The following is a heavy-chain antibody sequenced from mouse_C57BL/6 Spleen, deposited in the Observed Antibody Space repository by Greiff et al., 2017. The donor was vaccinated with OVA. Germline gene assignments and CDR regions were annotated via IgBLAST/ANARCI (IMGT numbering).Heavy chain of an antibody. D-gene: IGHD1-1*01. CDR3: ARSTGSSLYYYAIDY. CDR1: GYTFTSYT. Sequence: QVQLQQSGAELARPGASVKMSCKASGYTFTSYTMHWVKQRPGQGLEWIGYINPSSGYTKYNQKFKDKATLTADKSSSTAYMQLSSLTSEDSAVYYCARSTGSSLYYYAIDYWGQGTSVTVSS. V-gene: IGHV1-4*01. J-gene: IGHJ4*01. CDR2: INPSSGYT.